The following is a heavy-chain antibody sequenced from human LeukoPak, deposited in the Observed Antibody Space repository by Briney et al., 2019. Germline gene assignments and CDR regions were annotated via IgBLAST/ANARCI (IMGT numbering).Heavy chain of an antibody. CDR3: ARDKGIAAAGTYYYYGMDV. V-gene: IGHV1-18*01. CDR1: GFIFTKYG. D-gene: IGHD6-13*01. CDR2: ISGYNGDT. J-gene: IGHJ6*02. Sequence: GSVKVSCKASGFIFTKYGTSWVRQAPGQGLGWVGWISGYNGDTNYAQKLQGRVTVTTDTSTSTAYMEVRSLRSDDTAVYYCARDKGIAAAGTYYYYGMDVWGQGTTVIVSS.